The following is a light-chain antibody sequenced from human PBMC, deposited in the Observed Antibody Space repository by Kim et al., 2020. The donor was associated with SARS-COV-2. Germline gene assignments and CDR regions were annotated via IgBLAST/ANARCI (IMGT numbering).Light chain of an antibody. V-gene: IGLV6-57*03. CDR2: EDN. CDR3: QSYASTSLWV. CDR1: GGSIASSY. Sequence: KAVTLSCNRSGGSIASSYVQWYQRRPGRAPTTVIYEDNRRPSGVPDRFSGSVDSSSRSASLTISGLKTEDEADYYCQSYASTSLWVFGGGTQLTVL. J-gene: IGLJ3*02.